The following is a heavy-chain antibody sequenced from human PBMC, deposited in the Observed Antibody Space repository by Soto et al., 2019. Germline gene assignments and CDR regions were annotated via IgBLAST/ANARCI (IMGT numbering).Heavy chain of an antibody. CDR3: AREVGYTWTDNRYDAFDM. CDR1: GFTFSSHV. CDR2: IWNDGRNK. Sequence: QVQLVESGGGVVQPGTSLRLSCAASGFTFSSHVMHWVRQAPGKGLQWVAVIWNDGRNKQYADSVKGRFTISRDNSNNTLYLQMNSLRAEDTAVYYCAREVGYTWTDNRYDAFDMWGQGTMVTVSS. J-gene: IGHJ3*02. D-gene: IGHD1-1*01. V-gene: IGHV3-33*01.